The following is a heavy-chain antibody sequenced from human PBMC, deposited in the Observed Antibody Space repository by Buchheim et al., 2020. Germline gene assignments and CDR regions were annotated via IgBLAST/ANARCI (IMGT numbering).Heavy chain of an antibody. CDR1: GGSFSGYY. J-gene: IGHJ2*01. CDR3: ASRGSGYYYDYWYFDL. Sequence: QVQLQQWGAGLLKPSETLSLTCAVYGGSFSGYYWSWIRQPPGKGLEWIGEINHSGSTNYNPSLKSRVTISVDTSKKQFFLKLSSVTAADTAVYYCASRGSGYYYDYWYFDLWGRGTL. V-gene: IGHV4-34*01. CDR2: INHSGST. D-gene: IGHD3-22*01.